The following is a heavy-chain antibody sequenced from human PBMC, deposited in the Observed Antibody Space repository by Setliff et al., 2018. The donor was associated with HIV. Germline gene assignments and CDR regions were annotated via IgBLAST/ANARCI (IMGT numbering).Heavy chain of an antibody. CDR1: GYTFTSYA. J-gene: IGHJ3*02. D-gene: IGHD6-19*01. Sequence: ASVKVSCKASGYTFTSYAMHWVRQAPGQRLEWMGWINAGNGDTKYSQKFQGRVTMTTDRYTTTVYMELRSLTSDDTAVYYCARGRSSGWVDDAFDIWGQGTMVTVSS. CDR3: ARGRSSGWVDDAFDI. V-gene: IGHV1-3*01. CDR2: INAGNGDT.